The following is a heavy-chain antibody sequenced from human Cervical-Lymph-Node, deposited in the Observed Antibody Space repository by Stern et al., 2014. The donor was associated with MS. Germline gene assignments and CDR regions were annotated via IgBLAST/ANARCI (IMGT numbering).Heavy chain of an antibody. CDR3: ARVRELGMDV. J-gene: IGHJ6*02. CDR2: IIPILGTA. CDR1: GGTFSSYA. Sequence: QVKLGQSGAEVKKPGSSVKVSCKASGGTFSSYAISWVRQAPGQGLEWMGGIIPILGTANYAQKFQGRVTITADDSTSTAFMELSSLRSEDTAMYYCARVRELGMDVWGQGTTVTVSS. V-gene: IGHV1-69*01. D-gene: IGHD1-7*01.